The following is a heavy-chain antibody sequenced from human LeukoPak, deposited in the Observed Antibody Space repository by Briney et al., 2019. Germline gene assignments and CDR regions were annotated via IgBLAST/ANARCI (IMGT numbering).Heavy chain of an antibody. CDR1: GFTFSSYG. J-gene: IGHJ4*02. Sequence: PGGSLRLSCAASGFTFSSYGMHWVRQAPGKGLEWVALIRYDGNNKYYADSVKGRFTISRDNSKNTLYLQMNSLRAEDTAVYYCAKEGTPYQVFSSGFVYWGQGTLVTVSS. V-gene: IGHV3-30*02. CDR3: AKEGTPYQVFSSGFVY. D-gene: IGHD3-22*01. CDR2: IRYDGNNK.